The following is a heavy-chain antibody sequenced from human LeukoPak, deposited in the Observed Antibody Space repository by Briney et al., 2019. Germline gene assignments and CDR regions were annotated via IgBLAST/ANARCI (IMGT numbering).Heavy chain of an antibody. CDR3: AKDQGGTFTGYRYFDF. V-gene: IGHV3-23*01. J-gene: IGHJ4*02. CDR2: ISGSGGST. CDR1: GFTFSSYA. Sequence: GGSLRLSCAASGFTFSSYAMSWVRQAPGKGLEWVSAISGSGGSTYYADSVKGRFTFSRDNSKNTLYLQMNSLRAEDTAVYYCAKDQGGTFTGYRYFDFWGQGTQVTVSS. D-gene: IGHD3-9*01.